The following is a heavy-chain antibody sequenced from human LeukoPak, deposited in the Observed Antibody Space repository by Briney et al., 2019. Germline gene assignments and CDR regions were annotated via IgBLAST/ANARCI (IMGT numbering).Heavy chain of an antibody. CDR1: GFTFSSYA. Sequence: GGSLRLSCAASGFTFSSYAIHWVRQAPGKGLEWVAAISYDGSNKYYADSVKGRFTISRDNARNSLYLQMNSLRDEDTAVYYCVRDPEAFDYWGQGTLVTVSS. J-gene: IGHJ4*02. CDR2: ISYDGSNK. V-gene: IGHV3-30*04. CDR3: VRDPEAFDY.